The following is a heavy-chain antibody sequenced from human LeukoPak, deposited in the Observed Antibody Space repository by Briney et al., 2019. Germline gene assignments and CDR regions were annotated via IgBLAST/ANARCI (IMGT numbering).Heavy chain of an antibody. D-gene: IGHD3-10*01. CDR2: IKQDGSQK. Sequence: PGGSLRLSCAASGFIFSTSWMSWVRQAPGKGLEWVANIKQDGSQKHYVDSVKGRFTISRDNSKSLLYLQMNSLGAEDTAVYYCVRGGYSSFDYWGQGTLVTVSS. V-gene: IGHV3-7*01. J-gene: IGHJ4*02. CDR3: VRGGYSSFDY. CDR1: GFIFSTSW.